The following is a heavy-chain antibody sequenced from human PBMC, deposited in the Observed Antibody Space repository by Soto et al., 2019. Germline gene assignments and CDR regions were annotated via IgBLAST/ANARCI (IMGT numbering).Heavy chain of an antibody. CDR1: GGSISASSYY. CDR2: MDYSGST. CDR3: ARPASDYYYTLDV. J-gene: IGHJ6*02. V-gene: IGHV4-39*01. Sequence: PSETLSLTCTVSGGSISASSYYWGWIRQPPGKGLEWIGSMDYSGSTYYNPSLKSRVTISVDTSKNQFSLKLSSLTAADTAVYYCARPASDYYYTLDVWGQGTTVTVSS.